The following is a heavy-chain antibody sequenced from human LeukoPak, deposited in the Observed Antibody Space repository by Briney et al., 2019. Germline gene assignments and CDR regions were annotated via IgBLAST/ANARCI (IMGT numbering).Heavy chain of an antibody. Sequence: SETLSLTCAVYGGSFSGYYWSWIRQPPGKGLEWIGEINHSGSTNYNPSLKSRVTISVDTSKNQFSLKLSSVTAADTAVYYCAREGFYYGSGSPPPAYYYYYMDVWGKGTTVTVSS. CDR2: INHSGST. CDR1: GGSFSGYY. CDR3: AREGFYYGSGSPPPAYYYYYMDV. V-gene: IGHV4-34*01. J-gene: IGHJ6*03. D-gene: IGHD3-10*01.